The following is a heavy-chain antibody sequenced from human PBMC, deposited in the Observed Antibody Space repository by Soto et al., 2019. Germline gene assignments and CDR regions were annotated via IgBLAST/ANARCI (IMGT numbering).Heavy chain of an antibody. V-gene: IGHV3-48*02. CDR2: ISSGSSSI. Sequence: PGGSLRLSCAASGFTFSSYAMSWVRQAPGKGLEWVSTISSGSSSIYYADSVKGRFTISRDNAKNSLYLQMNSLRDEDTAVYYCAREYDILTGYYNVGWFDPWGQGTLVTVSS. D-gene: IGHD3-9*01. J-gene: IGHJ5*02. CDR3: AREYDILTGYYNVGWFDP. CDR1: GFTFSSYA.